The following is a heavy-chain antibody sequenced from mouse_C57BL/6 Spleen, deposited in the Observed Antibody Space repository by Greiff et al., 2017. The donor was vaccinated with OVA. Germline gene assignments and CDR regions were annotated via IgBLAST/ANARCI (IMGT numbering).Heavy chain of an antibody. CDR2: ISYDGSN. CDR3: ARDKAMVTTWYFDY. Sequence: EVKLLESGPGLVKPSQSLSLTCSVTGYSITSGYYWNWIRQFPGNKLEWMGYISYDGSNNYNPSLKNRISITRDTSKNQFFLKLNSVTTEDTATYYCARDKAMVTTWYFDYWGQGTTLTVSS. J-gene: IGHJ2*01. CDR1: GYSITSGYY. D-gene: IGHD2-2*01. V-gene: IGHV3-6*01.